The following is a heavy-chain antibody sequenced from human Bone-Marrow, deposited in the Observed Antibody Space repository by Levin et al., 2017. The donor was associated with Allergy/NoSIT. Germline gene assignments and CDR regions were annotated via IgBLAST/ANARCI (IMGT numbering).Heavy chain of an antibody. CDR2: INSDGSST. D-gene: IGHD1-14*01. CDR1: GFTFSSYW. V-gene: IGHV3-74*01. Sequence: GESLKISCAASGFTFSSYWMHWVRQAPGKGLVWVSRINSDGSSTTYADSVKGRFTISRDNAKNTLYLQMNSLRVEDTAVYYCARDGTSARADYWGQGTLVTVSS. J-gene: IGHJ4*02. CDR3: ARDGTSARADY.